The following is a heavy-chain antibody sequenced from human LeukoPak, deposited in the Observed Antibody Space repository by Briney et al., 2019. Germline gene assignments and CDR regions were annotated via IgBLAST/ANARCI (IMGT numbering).Heavy chain of an antibody. J-gene: IGHJ4*02. D-gene: IGHD7-27*01. Sequence: GGSLRLSCAASGLTFSTHRMNWVRHAPGKGLEWVSSMDSSSGYIYYAHSVKGRFNMSRDNAQDSLYLQMNSLTVEDTAVYYCARDPNWLDYWGQGTLVTVSS. V-gene: IGHV3-21*01. CDR3: ARDPNWLDY. CDR2: MDSSSGYI. CDR1: GLTFSTHR.